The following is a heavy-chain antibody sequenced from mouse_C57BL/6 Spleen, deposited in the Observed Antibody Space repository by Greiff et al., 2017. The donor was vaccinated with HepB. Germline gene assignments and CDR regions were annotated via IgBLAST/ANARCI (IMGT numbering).Heavy chain of an antibody. CDR1: GFTFSDYY. V-gene: IGHV5-12*01. J-gene: IGHJ3*01. Sequence: EVKVVESGGGLVQPGGSLKLSCAASGFTFSDYYMYWVRQTPEKRLEWVAYISNGGGSTYYPDTVKGRFTISRDNAKNTLYLQMSRLKSEDTAMYYCARHEYGNYPLFAYWGQGTLVTVSA. CDR3: ARHEYGNYPLFAY. D-gene: IGHD2-10*02. CDR2: ISNGGGST.